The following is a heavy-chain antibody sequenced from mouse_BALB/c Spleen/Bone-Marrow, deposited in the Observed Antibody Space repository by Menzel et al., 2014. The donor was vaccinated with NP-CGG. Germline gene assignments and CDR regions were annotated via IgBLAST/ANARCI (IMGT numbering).Heavy chain of an antibody. J-gene: IGHJ2*01. CDR1: GYTFTSYY. Sequence: VQLQQSGAELVKPGVSVKLSCKASGYTFTSYYMYWVKQRPGQGLEWIGEINPSNGGTNFNEKFKSKATLTVDKSSSTAYMQLSSLTSEDSAVYYCTRYGNYYFDYWGQGTTLTVSS. V-gene: IGHV1S81*02. D-gene: IGHD2-1*01. CDR2: INPSNGGT. CDR3: TRYGNYYFDY.